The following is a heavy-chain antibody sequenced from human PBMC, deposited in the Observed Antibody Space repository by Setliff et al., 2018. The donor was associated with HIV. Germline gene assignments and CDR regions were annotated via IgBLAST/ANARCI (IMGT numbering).Heavy chain of an antibody. CDR2: MNPNSGNT. D-gene: IGHD2-15*01. V-gene: IGHV1-8*03. Sequence: VKVSCKASGYTFTGYYMHWVRQATGQGLEWMGWMNPNSGNTGYAQKFQGRVTITRNTSISTAYMELSSLRSEDTAVYYCARDSRDIVVVIAPEPEPYYYYGMDVWGEGTTVTVSS. CDR3: ARDSRDIVVVIAPEPEPYYYYGMDV. J-gene: IGHJ6*04. CDR1: GYTFTGYY.